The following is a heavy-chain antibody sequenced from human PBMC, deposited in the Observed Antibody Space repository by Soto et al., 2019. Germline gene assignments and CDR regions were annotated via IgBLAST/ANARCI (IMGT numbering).Heavy chain of an antibody. CDR3: ARGDVEGYCSGGTCSAYSYGMDV. CDR1: AGSCSGYY. J-gene: IGHJ6*02. Sequence: PSETLSLTCAVYAGSCSGYYWTWIRQTPGKGLEWIGEINHSGNTNYNPSLKSRVTISVDTSKNHFSLKLSSLIAADTAVYYCARGDVEGYCSGGTCSAYSYGMDVWGQGTPVT. V-gene: IGHV4-34*01. CDR2: INHSGNT. D-gene: IGHD2-15*01.